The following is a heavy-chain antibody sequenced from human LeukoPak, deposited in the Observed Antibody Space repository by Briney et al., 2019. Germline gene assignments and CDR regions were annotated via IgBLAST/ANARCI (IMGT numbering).Heavy chain of an antibody. CDR1: GFTFSSYS. D-gene: IGHD2-21*02. V-gene: IGHV3-21*04. CDR3: AKETGCGGDCYPGYYYYGMDV. Sequence: GGSLRLSCAASGFTFSSYSMNWVRQAPGKGLEWVSSISSSSSYIYYADSVKGRFTISRDNAKNSLYLQMNSLRAEDTALYYCAKETGCGGDCYPGYYYYGMDVWGQGTTVTVSS. CDR2: ISSSSSYI. J-gene: IGHJ6*02.